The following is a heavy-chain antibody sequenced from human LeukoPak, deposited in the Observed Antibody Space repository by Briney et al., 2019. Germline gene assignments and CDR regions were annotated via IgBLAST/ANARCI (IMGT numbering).Heavy chain of an antibody. CDR1: GFTFSSYG. CDR3: ATQSYGLFAY. J-gene: IGHJ4*02. D-gene: IGHD4-17*01. Sequence: GGSLRLSCAASGFTFSSYGMSWVRQAPGKGLEWVSAISGSGGSTYYADSVKGRFTISRDNARNSLYLQMNSLRPDDTAVYYCATQSYGLFAYWGQGTLVTVSS. CDR2: ISGSGGST. V-gene: IGHV3-23*01.